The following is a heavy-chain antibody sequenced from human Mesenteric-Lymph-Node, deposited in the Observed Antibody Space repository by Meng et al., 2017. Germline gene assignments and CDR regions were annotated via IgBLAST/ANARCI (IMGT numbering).Heavy chain of an antibody. CDR3: AKHRSGSYTFDS. CDR1: GFAFSTNY. CDR2: IGRGTDT. D-gene: IGHD1-26*01. Sequence: GESLKISCAASGFAFSTNYMSWVRRAPGKGLEWVSAIGRGTDTYYADSVKGRFTVSRDKSQNTLYLEMSSLRAEDTALYYCAKHRSGSYTFDSWGQGSLVTVSS. V-gene: IGHV3-23*01. J-gene: IGHJ4*02.